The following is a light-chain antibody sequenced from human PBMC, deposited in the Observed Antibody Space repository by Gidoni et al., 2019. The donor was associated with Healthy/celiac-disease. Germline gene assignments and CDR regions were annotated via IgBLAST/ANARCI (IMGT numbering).Light chain of an antibody. CDR3: QQYDNLPFT. V-gene: IGKV1-33*01. CDR2: DAS. CDR1: QDISNY. J-gene: IGKJ3*01. Sequence: DLQMTQSPSSLSASVGDRVTITCQASQDISNYLNWYQQKPGKAPKLLIYDASNLETGVPSRFSGSGSGTDFTFTSSSLQPEDIATYYCQQYDNLPFTFGPGTKVDIK.